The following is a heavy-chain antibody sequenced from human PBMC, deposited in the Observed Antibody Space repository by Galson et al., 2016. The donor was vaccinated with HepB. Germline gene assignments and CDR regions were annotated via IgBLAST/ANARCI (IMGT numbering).Heavy chain of an antibody. Sequence: ETLSLTCTVSGGSISSSYYLWAWIRKPPGKGLDWIGSIYYSGTTHYNPSLQSRVSISVDTSKNQFSLSLTSVSAADTAMYSCARQDRAGLVNFWGQGTMVTVSS. V-gene: IGHV4-39*01. J-gene: IGHJ3*01. CDR1: GGSISSSYYL. CDR3: ARQDRAGLVNF. CDR2: IYYSGTT. D-gene: IGHD6-19*01.